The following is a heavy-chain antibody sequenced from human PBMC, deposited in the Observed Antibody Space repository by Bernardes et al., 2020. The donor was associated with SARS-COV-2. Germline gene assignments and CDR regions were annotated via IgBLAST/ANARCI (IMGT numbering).Heavy chain of an antibody. D-gene: IGHD3-9*01. CDR2: ISGSGGST. CDR1: GFTFSSYA. CDR3: AKDGRPYDISTGYDY. J-gene: IGHJ4*02. V-gene: IGHV3-23*01. Sequence: GGSLRLSCAASGFTFSSYAMSWVRQAPGKGLEWVSAISGSGGSTYYADSVKGRFTISRDNSKNTLYLQMNSLRAEDTAVYYCAKDGRPYDISTGYDYWGQGTLVTVSS.